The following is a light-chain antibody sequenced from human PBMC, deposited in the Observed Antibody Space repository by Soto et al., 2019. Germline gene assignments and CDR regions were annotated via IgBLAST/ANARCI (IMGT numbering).Light chain of an antibody. Sequence: DIQMTQSPSTLSASVGDRVTITCRASQSISSWLAWYQQKPGKAPKLLIYKASSLESGVPSRFSGSGSGTEFTLTISSLQPDDFAVYYCQQYNNWPPWTFGQGTKVDNK. CDR3: QQYNNWPPWT. V-gene: IGKV1-5*03. J-gene: IGKJ1*01. CDR2: KAS. CDR1: QSISSW.